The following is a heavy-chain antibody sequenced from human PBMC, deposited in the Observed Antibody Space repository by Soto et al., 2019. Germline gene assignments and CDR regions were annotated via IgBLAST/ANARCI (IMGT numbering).Heavy chain of an antibody. D-gene: IGHD3-3*01. CDR3: ARIKLVEWFFSNGGVYDMDV. V-gene: IGHV3-48*02. CDR2: ISSDSRTI. J-gene: IGHJ6*02. Sequence: GGSLRLSCAASGFTVSSNYMSWVRQAPGKGLEWVSFISSDSRTIYYADSVEGRFTVSRDNARNSVSLQMDSLRDEDAAVYYCARIKLVEWFFSNGGVYDMDVWGQGTPVTVSS. CDR1: GFTVSSNY.